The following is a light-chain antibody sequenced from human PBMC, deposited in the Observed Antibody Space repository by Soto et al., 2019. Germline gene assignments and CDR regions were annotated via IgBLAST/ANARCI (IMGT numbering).Light chain of an antibody. Sequence: QSALAQPASVSGSPGQSITISCTGTSSDVGRYNYVSWYQHHPGKAPKLIFYDVSNRPSGVSERFSVSKSGYTASLTISGLQAEVYADYYCNSYTTCSTYVFGPGPKFNGL. CDR2: DVS. V-gene: IGLV2-14*03. CDR3: NSYTTCSTYV. CDR1: SSDVGRYNY. J-gene: IGLJ1*01.